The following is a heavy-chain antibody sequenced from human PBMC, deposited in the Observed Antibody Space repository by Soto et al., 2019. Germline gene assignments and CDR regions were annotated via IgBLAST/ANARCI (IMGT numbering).Heavy chain of an antibody. J-gene: IGHJ5*02. Sequence: PSETLSLTCTVSGGSISSYYWSWIRQPAGKGLEWIGRIYTSGSTNYNPSLKSRVTMSVDTSKNQFSLKLSSVTAADTAVYYCARLVRDSSSPYNWFDPWGQGTLVTVSS. D-gene: IGHD6-6*01. CDR2: IYTSGST. CDR3: ARLVRDSSSPYNWFDP. V-gene: IGHV4-4*07. CDR1: GGSISSYY.